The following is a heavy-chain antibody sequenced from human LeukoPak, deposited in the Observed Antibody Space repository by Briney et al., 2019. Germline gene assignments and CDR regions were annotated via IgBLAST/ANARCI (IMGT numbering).Heavy chain of an antibody. Sequence: GESLKISCKGSGYSFTSYWIGWVRQMPGKGLEWMGIIYPGDSDTRYSPSFQGQVTISADESISTAYLQWSSLKASDTAMYYCARRAKLGYCSSTSCSYYFDYWGQGTLVTVSS. D-gene: IGHD2-2*01. CDR1: GYSFTSYW. J-gene: IGHJ4*02. CDR3: ARRAKLGYCSSTSCSYYFDY. CDR2: IYPGDSDT. V-gene: IGHV5-51*01.